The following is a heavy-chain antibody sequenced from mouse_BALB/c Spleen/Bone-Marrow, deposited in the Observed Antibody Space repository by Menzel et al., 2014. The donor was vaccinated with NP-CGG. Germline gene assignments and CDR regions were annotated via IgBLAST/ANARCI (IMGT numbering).Heavy chain of an antibody. Sequence: EVKVVESGAELVKPGASVKLSCTASGFNIKDTYMHWVKQGPEQGLGWIGRIDPANGNTKYDPKFQGKATITADTSSNTAYLQLSSLTSEDTAVYYCASYRYGWYFDVWGAGTTVTVSS. D-gene: IGHD2-14*01. V-gene: IGHV14-3*02. CDR1: GFNIKDTY. J-gene: IGHJ1*01. CDR2: IDPANGNT. CDR3: ASYRYGWYFDV.